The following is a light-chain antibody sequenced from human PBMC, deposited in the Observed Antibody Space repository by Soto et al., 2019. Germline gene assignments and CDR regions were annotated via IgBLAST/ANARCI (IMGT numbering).Light chain of an antibody. V-gene: IGKV3-11*01. Sequence: EIVLTQSPATLSLSPGERVTLSCRASQSVSNSLAWYQQKPGQPPRLLIYDASNRATGIPARFSGSGSGTDFTLTIRSLEPEDFAVYYCQQRRGAFGGGTKVDIK. CDR1: QSVSNS. J-gene: IGKJ4*01. CDR2: DAS. CDR3: QQRRGA.